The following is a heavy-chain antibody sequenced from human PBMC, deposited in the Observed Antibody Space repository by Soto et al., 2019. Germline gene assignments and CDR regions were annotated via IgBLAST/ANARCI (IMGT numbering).Heavy chain of an antibody. V-gene: IGHV3-9*01. CDR3: ANDITAAQPPGMDV. CDR1: GFIVDDYV. Sequence: EVQLVESGGGLVQPGGSLRLSCAAAGFIVDDYVMHWVRQAPGKGLEWVSSISWNTAGIDYADSVKDRFTISRDNAKNSLYLQMNSLRAADTALYYCANDITAAQPPGMDVWGQGTTVTVSS. J-gene: IGHJ6*02. D-gene: IGHD6-13*01. CDR2: ISWNTAGI.